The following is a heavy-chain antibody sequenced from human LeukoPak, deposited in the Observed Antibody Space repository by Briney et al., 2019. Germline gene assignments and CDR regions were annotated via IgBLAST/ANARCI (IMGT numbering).Heavy chain of an antibody. CDR2: ISGSGGST. D-gene: IGHD2-15*01. J-gene: IGHJ5*02. CDR3: AKVEYSYCSGGSCQWFDP. CDR1: GFTFSSYA. V-gene: IGHV3-23*01. Sequence: GGSLRLSCAASGFTFSSYAMSWVRQAPGKGLEWVSAISGSGGSTYYADSVKGRFTISRDNSMNTLYLQMNSLRAEDTAVYYCAKVEYSYCSGGSCQWFDPWGQGTLVTVSS.